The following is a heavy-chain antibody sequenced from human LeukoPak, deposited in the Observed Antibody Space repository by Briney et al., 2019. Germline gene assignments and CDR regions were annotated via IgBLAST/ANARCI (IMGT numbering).Heavy chain of an antibody. V-gene: IGHV3-9*01. CDR3: AKSYSKRTTYYYYGMDV. CDR1: VFSFGDSS. Sequence: PGGCLRLSCAASVFSFGDSSIHWVRHAPWKGLEWVSGISWNSGNIGYADSVKGRFTISRDNAKNSLYLQMNSLRAEDTALYYCAKSYSKRTTYYYYGMDVWGQGTTVTVSS. J-gene: IGHJ6*02. D-gene: IGHD4-11*01. CDR2: ISWNSGNI.